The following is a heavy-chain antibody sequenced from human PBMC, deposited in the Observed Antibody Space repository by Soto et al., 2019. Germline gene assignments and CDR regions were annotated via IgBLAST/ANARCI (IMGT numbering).Heavy chain of an antibody. D-gene: IGHD3-3*01. CDR1: GGTFSSYT. CDR2: IIPILGIA. Sequence: SVKVSCKASGGTFSSYTISWVRQAPGQGLEWMGRIIPILGIANYAQKFQGRVTITADKSTSTAYMELSSLRSEDTAVYYCARVVRGDYDFWSGYLDYWGQGTLVTVSS. CDR3: ARVVRGDYDFWSGYLDY. V-gene: IGHV1-69*02. J-gene: IGHJ4*02.